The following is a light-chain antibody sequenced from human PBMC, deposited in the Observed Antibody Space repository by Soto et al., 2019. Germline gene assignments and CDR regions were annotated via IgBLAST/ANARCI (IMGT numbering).Light chain of an antibody. J-gene: IGKJ1*01. Sequence: AIRMTQSPSSFSASTGDRVTITCRASQGISSYLAWYQQKPGKAPKLLIYAASTLQSGVTSRFSGSGSGTDFPLPLSCLQTDDFATYYCQQYYSYPRTFGQGKKVEIK. CDR2: AAS. CDR3: QQYYSYPRT. CDR1: QGISSY. V-gene: IGKV1-8*01.